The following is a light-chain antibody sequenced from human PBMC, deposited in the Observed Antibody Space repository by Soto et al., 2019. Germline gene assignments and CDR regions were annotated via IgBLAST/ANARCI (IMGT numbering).Light chain of an antibody. CDR3: QQYNKWPNT. CDR2: SAS. V-gene: IGKV3-15*01. J-gene: IGKJ2*01. Sequence: EVVMTQSPVTLSVSPGESAALSCRASQTISTNSAWYQLKPGQAPRLLIYSASYRATGLPARFSGSGSGTEFTLTISSLESEDLGVYYCQQYNKWPNTFGQGTRLEMK. CDR1: QTISTN.